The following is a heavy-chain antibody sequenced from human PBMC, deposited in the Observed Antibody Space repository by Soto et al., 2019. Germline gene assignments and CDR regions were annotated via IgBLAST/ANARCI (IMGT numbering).Heavy chain of an antibody. J-gene: IGHJ4*02. Sequence: QVQLVQSGAELKKPGASVKISCKASGYSFITFYIHWVRQAPGQGLEWMGIINPSGGVTGHAQKFQGGVSMTRDTSTSTVYMELSSLRSDDTAVYFCTREAAAAGFDYWGQGTLVAVSS. D-gene: IGHD6-13*01. CDR1: GYSFITFY. CDR3: TREAAAAGFDY. CDR2: INPSGGVT. V-gene: IGHV1-46*01.